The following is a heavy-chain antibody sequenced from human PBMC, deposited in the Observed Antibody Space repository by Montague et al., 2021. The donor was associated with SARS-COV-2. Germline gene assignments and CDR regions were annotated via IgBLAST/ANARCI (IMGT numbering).Heavy chain of an antibody. D-gene: IGHD3-10*01. V-gene: IGHV4-4*07. CDR3: ARDNPVLWFGETYAFDI. Sequence: SETLSLTCTVSGGSIGSYYRCWIRQPAGKGLERIGRIYTSGSTNYNPSLKSRVTMSVDTSKYQFSLKLSSVTAADTAVYYCARDNPVLWFGETYAFDIWGQGTMVTVSS. CDR2: IYTSGST. CDR1: GGSIGSYY. J-gene: IGHJ3*02.